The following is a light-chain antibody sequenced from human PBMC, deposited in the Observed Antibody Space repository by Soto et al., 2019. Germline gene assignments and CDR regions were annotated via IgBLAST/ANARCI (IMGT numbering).Light chain of an antibody. V-gene: IGKV3-15*01. CDR3: QQYLDWPLT. J-gene: IGKJ4*01. CDR1: QSVGRN. CDR2: GAS. Sequence: EIVMTQSPATLSVSPGGRATLSCRASQSVGRNLAWYQQKPGQAPRLLIYGASTRATGITARFSGSGSGTEFTLTISGLQSEDSAVYYCQQYLDWPLTFGGGTKVEI.